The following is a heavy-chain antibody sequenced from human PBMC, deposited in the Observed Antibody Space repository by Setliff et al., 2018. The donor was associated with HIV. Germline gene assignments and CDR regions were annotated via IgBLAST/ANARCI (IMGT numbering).Heavy chain of an antibody. D-gene: IGHD5-12*01. J-gene: IGHJ3*01. Sequence: PSETLSLTCTVSGGSISSSNWWSWVRQPPGKGLEWIGEIYHTGSTNYNPSLKSRVTLSVDTSKNQFSLKLSSVTAADTAVYYCARAPGGGYGHAFDVWGQGTMVTVSS. V-gene: IGHV4-4*02. CDR3: ARAPGGGYGHAFDV. CDR2: IYHTGST. CDR1: GGSISSSNW.